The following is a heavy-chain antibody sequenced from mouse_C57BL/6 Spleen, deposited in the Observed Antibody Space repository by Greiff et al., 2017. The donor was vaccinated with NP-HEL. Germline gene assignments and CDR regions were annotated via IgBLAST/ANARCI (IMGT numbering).Heavy chain of an antibody. Sequence: EVKVVESGGDLVKPGGSLKLSCAASGFTFSSYGMSWVRQTPDKRLECVATISSGGSYTYYPDSVKGRFTISRDNAKNTLYLQMSSLKSEDTALYYCVRHPYGSSQNYFDYWGQGTSLTVSS. CDR2: ISSGGSYT. V-gene: IGHV5-6*01. J-gene: IGHJ2*02. CDR3: VRHPYGSSQNYFDY. CDR1: GFTFSSYG. D-gene: IGHD1-1*01.